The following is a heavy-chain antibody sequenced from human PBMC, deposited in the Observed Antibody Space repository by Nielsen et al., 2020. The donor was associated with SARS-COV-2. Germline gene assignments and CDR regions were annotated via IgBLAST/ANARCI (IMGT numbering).Heavy chain of an antibody. J-gene: IGHJ6*02. Sequence: ASVKVSCKASGYTFTSYGISWVRQAPGQGLEWMGWISAYNGNTNYAQKLQGRVTMTRNTSISTAYMELSSLRSEDTAVYYCASCLRYCSSTSYAHAYYYYGMDVWGQGTTVTVSS. V-gene: IGHV1-18*01. CDR1: GYTFTSYG. D-gene: IGHD2-2*01. CDR2: ISAYNGNT. CDR3: ASCLRYCSSTSYAHAYYYYGMDV.